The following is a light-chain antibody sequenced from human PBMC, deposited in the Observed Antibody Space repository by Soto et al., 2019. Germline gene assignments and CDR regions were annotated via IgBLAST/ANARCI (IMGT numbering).Light chain of an antibody. Sequence: DIVMTQSPDSLAVSLGERATVNCTSRQSILYNSKNKNYLAWYQQKPGQSPKLLIYWASTRESGVPDRFSGSGSGTDFTLTISSLQAADVAVYYCQQYYSTPYTFGQGTKLEIK. CDR2: WAS. CDR1: QSILYNSKNKNY. CDR3: QQYYSTPYT. J-gene: IGKJ2*01. V-gene: IGKV4-1*01.